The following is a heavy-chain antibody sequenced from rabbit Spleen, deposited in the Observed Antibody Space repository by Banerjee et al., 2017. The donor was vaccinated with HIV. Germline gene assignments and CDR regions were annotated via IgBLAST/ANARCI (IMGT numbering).Heavy chain of an antibody. Sequence: QERLKESGGGLVQPEGSLALTCKASGFSFSSSDYICWVRQAPGKGLEWIACTDTGSNGFTYFATWAKGRFTISKTSSTTVTLQMTSLTAADTATYFCARDTSSSFSSYGMDLWGQGTLVTVS. CDR2: TDTGSNGFT. V-gene: IGHV1S45*01. D-gene: IGHD1-1*01. CDR1: GFSFSSSDY. CDR3: ARDTSSSFSSYGMDL. J-gene: IGHJ6*01.